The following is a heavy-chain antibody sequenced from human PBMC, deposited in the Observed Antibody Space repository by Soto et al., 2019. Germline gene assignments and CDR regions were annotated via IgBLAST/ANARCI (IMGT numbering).Heavy chain of an antibody. V-gene: IGHV3-30-3*01. CDR1: GFTFSDFE. D-gene: IGHD1-7*01. J-gene: IGHJ4*02. CDR2: ISYDGSNQ. CDR3: ARRTGTAPRCDY. Sequence: QVQLVESGGGVVQPGRSLRLSCSASGFTFSDFEMYWVRQAPGKGLDWVSFISYDGSNQYYAGSVKGRFTVSRDNSKNTLFLLMNSLRPEDTAVYFCARRTGTAPRCDYWGQGTLVTVSS.